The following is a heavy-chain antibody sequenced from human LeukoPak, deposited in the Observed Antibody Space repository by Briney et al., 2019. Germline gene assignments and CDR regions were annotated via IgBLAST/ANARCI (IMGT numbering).Heavy chain of an antibody. CDR2: IYPSGST. CDR3: ASKIDAFDI. V-gene: IGHV4-30-2*01. CDR1: GGSISSGAYS. Sequence: SETLSLTCAVSGGSISSGAYSWSWIRQPPGKGLEWIGNIYPSGSTYYNPSLKSRVTISVDRSKSQFSLKLTSVTAADTAVYYCASKIDAFDIWGQGTMVIVSS. J-gene: IGHJ3*02.